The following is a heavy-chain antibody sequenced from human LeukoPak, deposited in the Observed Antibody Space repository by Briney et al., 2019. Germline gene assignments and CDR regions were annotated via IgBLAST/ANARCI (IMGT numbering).Heavy chain of an antibody. CDR2: ISSRSSTI. Sequence: GGSLRLSCATSGFTFSIYSMNWVRQAPGKGLEWVSYISSRSSTIYYADSVKGRFTISRDNAKNSLYLQMNSLRAEDTAVYYCARDYGDYEGYYYMDVWGKGTTVTVSS. D-gene: IGHD4-17*01. J-gene: IGHJ6*03. V-gene: IGHV3-48*01. CDR3: ARDYGDYEGYYYMDV. CDR1: GFTFSIYS.